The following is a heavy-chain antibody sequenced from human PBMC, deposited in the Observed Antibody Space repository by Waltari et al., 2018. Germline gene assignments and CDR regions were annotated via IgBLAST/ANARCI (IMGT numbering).Heavy chain of an antibody. D-gene: IGHD2-21*01. Sequence: EVQLLESGGGLGQPGGSLRLSCAASGFTFSRYDMTRVRKAPGKGLEWFSALRAWDDSTYYEESVKGRFTISRDNAKNTLYLQMNSLRAEDTAVYYCARDRDESEPYCGSDCYWDHWGQGTLVTV. CDR3: ARDRDESEPYCGSDCYWDH. V-gene: IGHV3-23*01. CDR2: LRAWDDST. J-gene: IGHJ4*02. CDR1: GFTFSRYD.